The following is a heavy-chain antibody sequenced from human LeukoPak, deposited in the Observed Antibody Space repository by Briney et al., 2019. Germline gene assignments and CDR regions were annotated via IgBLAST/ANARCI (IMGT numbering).Heavy chain of an antibody. CDR1: GFTLTGNA. J-gene: IGHJ1*01. CDR3: AKDLSWWAAADH. CDR2: VGGDDRT. Sequence: PGGSLRLSCAASGFTLTGNAMSWVRQAPGRGLEWVSGVGGDDRTHYADSVRGRFTISRDKSMNTVSLEMSRVRVEDTAVYYCAKDLSWWAAADHWGQGALVTVAA. V-gene: IGHV3-23*01. D-gene: IGHD2-15*01.